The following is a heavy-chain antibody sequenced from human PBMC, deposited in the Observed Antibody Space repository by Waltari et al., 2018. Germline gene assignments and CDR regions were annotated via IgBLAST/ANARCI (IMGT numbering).Heavy chain of an antibody. V-gene: IGHV3-53*01. CDR1: GIIVSANY. Sequence: EVQLVESGGGLIQPGGSRRLSWAGSGIIVSANYMNWVRQAPGKGPQWVSVIYSAGRTYYADSVKGRFTISRDNTKNTVYLQMNNLKTEDTAVYYCARPGEGPSSHWGQGTLVTVSS. J-gene: IGHJ4*02. CDR3: ARPGEGPSSH. CDR2: IYSAGRT. D-gene: IGHD4-17*01.